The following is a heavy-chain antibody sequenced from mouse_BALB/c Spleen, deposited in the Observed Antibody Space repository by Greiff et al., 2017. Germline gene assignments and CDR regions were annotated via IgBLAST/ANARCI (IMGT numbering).Heavy chain of an antibody. Sequence: LQQPGSELVRPGASVKLSCKASGYTFTSYWMHWVKQRPGQGLEWIGNIYPGSGSTNYDEKFKSKATLTVDTSSSTAYMQLSSLTSEDSAVYYCNEGGNYFDYWGQGTTLTVSS. V-gene: IGHV1S22*01. D-gene: IGHD2-14*01. J-gene: IGHJ2*01. CDR3: NEGGNYFDY. CDR1: GYTFTSYW. CDR2: IYPGSGST.